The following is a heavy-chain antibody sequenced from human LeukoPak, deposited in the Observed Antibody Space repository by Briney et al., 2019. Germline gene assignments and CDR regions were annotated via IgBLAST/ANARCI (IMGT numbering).Heavy chain of an antibody. J-gene: IGHJ6*03. CDR3: AREAATVTTFYYYYYMDV. D-gene: IGHD4-11*01. CDR1: GGSISQYY. V-gene: IGHV4-4*07. Sequence: SETLSLTCTLSGGSISQYYWSWIRQPAGKGLEWIGRIYTSGSTNYNPSLKSRVTISVDTSKNQFSLKLSAVTAADTAVYYCAREAATVTTFYYYYYMDVWGKGTTVTVSS. CDR2: IYTSGST.